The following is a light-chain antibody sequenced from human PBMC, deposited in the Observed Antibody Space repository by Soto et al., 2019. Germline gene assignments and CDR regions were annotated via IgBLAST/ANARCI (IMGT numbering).Light chain of an antibody. CDR1: SSDVGGYNY. J-gene: IGLJ3*02. CDR3: AAWDDSLNGWV. V-gene: IGLV2-14*01. Sequence: QSALTQPASVSGSPGQSITISCTGTSSDVGGYNYVSWYQQHPGKAPKLIIYSNNQRPSGVPDRFSGSKSGTSASLAISGLQSEDEADYYCAAWDDSLNGWVFGGGTQLTVL. CDR2: SNN.